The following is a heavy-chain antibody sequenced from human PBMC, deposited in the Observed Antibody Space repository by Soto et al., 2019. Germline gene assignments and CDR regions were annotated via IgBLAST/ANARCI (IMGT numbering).Heavy chain of an antibody. CDR2: IYSGGST. Sequence: GGSLRLSCAASGFTVSSNYMSWVRQAPGKGLEWVSVIYSGGSTYYADSVKGRFTISRDNSKNTLYLQMNSLRAEDTAVYYCAREKRSSGFGYYFDYWGQGTLVTVSS. J-gene: IGHJ4*02. CDR3: AREKRSSGFGYYFDY. V-gene: IGHV3-53*01. D-gene: IGHD6-19*01. CDR1: GFTVSSNY.